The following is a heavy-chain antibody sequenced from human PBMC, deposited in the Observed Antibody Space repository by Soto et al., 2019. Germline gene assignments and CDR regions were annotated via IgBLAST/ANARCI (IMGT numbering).Heavy chain of an antibody. J-gene: IGHJ6*03. CDR1: GYTFTSYG. Sequence: QVQLVQSGAEVKKPGASVKVSCKASGYTFTSYGISWVRQAPGQGLEWMGWISAYNGNTNYAQKLQGRVTMTTGTSTSTAYMELRSLRSDDTAVYYCARLKWLRPDHAYYYYYYMDVWGKGTTVTVSS. V-gene: IGHV1-18*01. CDR2: ISAYNGNT. D-gene: IGHD5-12*01. CDR3: ARLKWLRPDHAYYYYYYMDV.